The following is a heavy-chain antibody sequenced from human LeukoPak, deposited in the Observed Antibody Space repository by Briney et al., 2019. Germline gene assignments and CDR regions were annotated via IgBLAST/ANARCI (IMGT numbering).Heavy chain of an antibody. J-gene: IGHJ4*02. CDR1: GYTFTGYY. CDR3: ERVVTAAAGH. Sequence: ASVKVSCKASGYTFTGYYLHWVRQAPGQGLEWMGWINPNSGGTNYAQKFQGRVTMTRDTSISTAYMDLNNLRSDDTAVYYCERVVTAAAGHWGQGTLVTVSS. V-gene: IGHV1-2*02. D-gene: IGHD6-13*01. CDR2: INPNSGGT.